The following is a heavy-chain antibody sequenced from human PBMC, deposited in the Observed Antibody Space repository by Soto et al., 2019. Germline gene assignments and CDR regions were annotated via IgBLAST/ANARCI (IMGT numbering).Heavy chain of an antibody. D-gene: IGHD3-3*01. V-gene: IGHV4-34*01. CDR3: ARARRGYYDFWSGYPIYFDY. J-gene: IGHJ4*02. Sequence: PSETLSLTCAVYGGSFSGYYWSWIRQPPGKGLEWIGEINHSGSTNYNPSLKSRVTISVDTSKNQFSLKLSSVTAADTAVYYCARARRGYYDFWSGYPIYFDYWGQGTLVTV. CDR2: INHSGST. CDR1: GGSFSGYY.